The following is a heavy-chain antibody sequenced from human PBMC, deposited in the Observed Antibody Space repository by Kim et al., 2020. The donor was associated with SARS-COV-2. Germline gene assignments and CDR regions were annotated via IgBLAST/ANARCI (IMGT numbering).Heavy chain of an antibody. CDR3: ATARGIGNNAFDY. J-gene: IGHJ4*02. D-gene: IGHD1-20*01. CDR2: ISYGGTYI. Sequence: GGSLRLSCEASGFIFSSDCMNWVRQAPGKGLEGVSSISYGGTYIYYADSVKGRFTISRDDGKNSLYLHMTSLRAEDTAVYYCATARGIGNNAFDYSGQGT. V-gene: IGHV3-21*01. CDR1: GFIFSSDC.